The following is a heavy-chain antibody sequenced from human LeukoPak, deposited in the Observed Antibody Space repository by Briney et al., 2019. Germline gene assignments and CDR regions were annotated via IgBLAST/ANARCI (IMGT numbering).Heavy chain of an antibody. J-gene: IGHJ4*02. D-gene: IGHD3-16*01. Sequence: SETLSLTCTVSGGPISSSSYYWGWIRQPPGKGLEWIGSIYYSGSTYYNPSLKSRLTISVDTSKNQFSLKLSSVTAADTAVYYCARHGYIWGEKREIDYWGQGTLVTVSS. CDR2: IYYSGST. CDR3: ARHGYIWGEKREIDY. V-gene: IGHV4-39*01. CDR1: GGPISSSSYY.